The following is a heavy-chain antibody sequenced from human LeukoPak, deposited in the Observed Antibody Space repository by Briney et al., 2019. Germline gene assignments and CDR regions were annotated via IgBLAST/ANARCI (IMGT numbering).Heavy chain of an antibody. CDR1: GFIFSSYE. J-gene: IGHJ6*04. D-gene: IGHD3-10*02. Sequence: GGSLRLSCAASGFIFSSYEMNWVRQAPGKGLEWVSSISSTSSYIYYAGSVKGRFTISRDNAKNSLYLQMNSLRAEDTAVYYCAELGITMIGGVWGKGTTVTISS. CDR2: ISSTSSYI. V-gene: IGHV3-21*01. CDR3: AELGITMIGGV.